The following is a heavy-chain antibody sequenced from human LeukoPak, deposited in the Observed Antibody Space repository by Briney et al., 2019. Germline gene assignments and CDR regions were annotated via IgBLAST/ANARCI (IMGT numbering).Heavy chain of an antibody. J-gene: IGHJ6*03. V-gene: IGHV3-21*01. CDR3: ARVYSSSWFSGYLYMDV. D-gene: IGHD6-13*01. Sequence: LSLTCTVPGGSISSGSYYWSWVRQAPGKGLEWVSSISYRSSDIEYADSVKGRFTISRDNAKQSLYLQMNSLRAEDTAVYYCARVYSSSWFSGYLYMDVWGTGTTVTVSS. CDR2: ISYRSSDI. CDR1: GGSISSGSYY.